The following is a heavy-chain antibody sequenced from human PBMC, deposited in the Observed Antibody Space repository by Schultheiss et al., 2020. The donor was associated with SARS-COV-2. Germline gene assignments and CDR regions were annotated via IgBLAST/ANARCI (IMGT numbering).Heavy chain of an antibody. D-gene: IGHD2-2*01. J-gene: IGHJ6*02. Sequence: SVKVSCKASGGTFSSYAISWVRQAPGQGLEWMGGIIPIFGTANYAQKFQGRVTITADESTSTAYMELSSLRSEDTAVYYCARGALVVPAATLEPETKYYYYGMDVWGQGTTVTVSS. V-gene: IGHV1-69*13. CDR1: GGTFSSYA. CDR3: ARGALVVPAATLEPETKYYYYGMDV. CDR2: IIPIFGTA.